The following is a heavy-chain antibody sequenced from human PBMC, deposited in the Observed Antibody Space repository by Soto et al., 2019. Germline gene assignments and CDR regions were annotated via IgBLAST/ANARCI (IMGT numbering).Heavy chain of an antibody. D-gene: IGHD3-22*01. CDR1: GGSISSGGYS. J-gene: IGHJ4*02. V-gene: IGHV4-30-2*01. Sequence: SETLSLTCAVSGGSISSGGYSWSWIRQPPGKGLEWIGYIYHSGSTYYNPSLKSRVTISVDRSKNQFSLKLSSVTAADTAVYYCARSPLGYYDSSGYSFYFDYWGQGTLVTVS. CDR3: ARSPLGYYDSSGYSFYFDY. CDR2: IYHSGST.